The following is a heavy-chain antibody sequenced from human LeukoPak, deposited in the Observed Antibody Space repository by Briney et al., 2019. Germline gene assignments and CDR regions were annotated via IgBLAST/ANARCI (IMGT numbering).Heavy chain of an antibody. Sequence: ASVKVSCKAAGYTFTSYGISWVRQAPGQGLEWMGWISAYNGNTNYAQKLQGRVTMTTDTSTTTAYMELTSLRSDDTAVYYCARADLIAAHNYWGQGTPVTVSS. CDR3: ARADLIAAHNY. V-gene: IGHV1-18*01. CDR2: ISAYNGNT. J-gene: IGHJ4*02. CDR1: GYTFTSYG. D-gene: IGHD6-6*01.